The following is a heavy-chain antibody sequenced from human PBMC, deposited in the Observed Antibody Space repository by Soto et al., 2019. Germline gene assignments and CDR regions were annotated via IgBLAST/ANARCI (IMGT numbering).Heavy chain of an antibody. V-gene: IGHV4-4*07. J-gene: IGHJ4*02. CDR3: ARAPFCGNDCYFDV. CDR1: GGCISGVD. Sequence: PSETLSPTWTVAGGCISGVDWRWVRQPAGKRLQCLRRIYSTAPTKSTPSLRNRVTMSVTTSTDQYSLNLASMTAAYTAVSFCARAPFCGNDCYFDVWGQGTQFTVSS. D-gene: IGHD2-21*02. CDR2: IYSTAPT.